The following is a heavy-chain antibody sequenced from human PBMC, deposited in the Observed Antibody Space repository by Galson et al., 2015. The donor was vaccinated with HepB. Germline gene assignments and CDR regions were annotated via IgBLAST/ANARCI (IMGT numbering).Heavy chain of an antibody. Sequence: SLRLSCAASGFTFSDYYMSWIRQAPGKGLEWVSYISSSSSYTNYADSVKGRFTISRDNAKNSLYLQMNSLRAEDTAVYYCARDLGYYDSPGRWFDPWGQGTLVTVSS. J-gene: IGHJ5*02. V-gene: IGHV3-11*05. CDR2: ISSSSSYT. D-gene: IGHD3-22*01. CDR1: GFTFSDYY. CDR3: ARDLGYYDSPGRWFDP.